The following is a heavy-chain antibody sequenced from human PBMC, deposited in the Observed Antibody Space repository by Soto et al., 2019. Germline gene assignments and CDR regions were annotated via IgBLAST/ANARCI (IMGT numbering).Heavy chain of an antibody. CDR2: INAGNGNT. V-gene: IGHV1-3*01. J-gene: IGHJ4*02. D-gene: IGHD3-22*01. CDR3: ARLSSGYDSSGYDFDY. Sequence: GASVKVSCKASGYTFTSYAMHWVRQAPGQRLEWMGWINAGNGNTKYSQKFQGRVTITRDTSASTAYMELSSLRSEDTAVYYCARLSSGYDSSGYDFDYWGQGTLVTVSS. CDR1: GYTFTSYA.